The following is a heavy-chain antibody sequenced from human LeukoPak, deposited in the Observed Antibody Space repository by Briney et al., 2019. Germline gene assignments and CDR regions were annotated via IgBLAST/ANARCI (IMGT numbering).Heavy chain of an antibody. CDR2: ITNNGGST. V-gene: IGHV3-23*01. CDR3: AKFVPGGYDAFDI. D-gene: IGHD3-10*02. CDR1: GFTFSSYS. Sequence: GGSLRLSCSASGFTFSSYSMNWVRQAPGKGLDWVSTITNNGGSTYYAHSVKGRFTIYRDNSTNTLYRQMNSLRAEDTAVYYCAKFVPGGYDAFDIWGQGTMVTVSS. J-gene: IGHJ3*02.